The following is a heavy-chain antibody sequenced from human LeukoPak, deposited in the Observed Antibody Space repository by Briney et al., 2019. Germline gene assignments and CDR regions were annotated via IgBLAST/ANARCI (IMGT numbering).Heavy chain of an antibody. Sequence: GGSLRLSCAASGFTFSSYSMNWVRQAPGKGLEWVSSISSSSSYIYYADSVKGRFTISRDNAKNSLYLQMNSLRAEDTAVYYCARDQRGYSYGYVYYGMDVWVQGATVTVSS. CDR2: ISSSSSYI. D-gene: IGHD5-18*01. CDR3: ARDQRGYSYGYVYYGMDV. CDR1: GFTFSSYS. J-gene: IGHJ6*01. V-gene: IGHV3-21*01.